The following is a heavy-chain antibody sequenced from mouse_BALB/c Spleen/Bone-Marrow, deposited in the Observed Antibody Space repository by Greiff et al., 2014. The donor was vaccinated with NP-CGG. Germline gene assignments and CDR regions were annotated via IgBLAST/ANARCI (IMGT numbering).Heavy chain of an antibody. J-gene: IGHJ2*01. V-gene: IGHV1S81*02. D-gene: IGHD2-1*01. CDR1: GFTFNSYY. CDR2: INPSNGGT. Sequence: QVQLKQSGAELVKPGASVKLSCKASGFTFNSYYMYWVKQRPGQGLEWIGEINPSNGGTNFNEKFKSKATLTLDKSSSTAYMQLSSLTSEDSAVYYCTRWYYGNYFDYWGQGTTLTVSS. CDR3: TRWYYGNYFDY.